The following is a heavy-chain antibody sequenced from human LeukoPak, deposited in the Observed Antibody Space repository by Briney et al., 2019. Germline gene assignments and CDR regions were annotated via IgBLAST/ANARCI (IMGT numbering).Heavy chain of an antibody. CDR3: ASLTNTTGYIPWYFDL. CDR1: GGSLTYHY. D-gene: IGHD3-9*01. CDR2: IYYSGST. J-gene: IGHJ2*01. V-gene: IGHV4-59*11. Sequence: PSETLSLTCTVSGGSLTYHYWTWIRQSPGRRPEWIGYIYYSGSTHYNPSLESRVAISVDTSKNQVSLKLSSVTAADTAIYYCASLTNTTGYIPWYFDLWGRGTLVTVSS.